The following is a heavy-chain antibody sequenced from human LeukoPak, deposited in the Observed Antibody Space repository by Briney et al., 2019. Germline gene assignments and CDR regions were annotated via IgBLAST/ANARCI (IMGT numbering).Heavy chain of an antibody. J-gene: IGHJ4*02. V-gene: IGHV3-48*03. CDR1: GFTFSSYE. CDR3: ASYDSSGYYYSYFDY. Sequence: TGGSLRLSCAASGFTFSSYEMNWVRQAPGKGLEWASYISSSGSTIYYADSVKGRFTISRDNAKNSLYLQMNSLRAEDTAVYYCASYDSSGYYYSYFDYWGQGTLVTVSS. CDR2: ISSSGSTI. D-gene: IGHD3-22*01.